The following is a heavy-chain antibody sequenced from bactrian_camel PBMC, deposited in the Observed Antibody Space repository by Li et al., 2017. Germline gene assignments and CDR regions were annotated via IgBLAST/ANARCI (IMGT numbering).Heavy chain of an antibody. CDR3: AVRLGGGRVGCTSGRYRDADFGR. CDR2: IYTGGSST. Sequence: VQLVESGGGSVQVGGSLRLSCAASVDTSSLYCMAWFHQAPGKEREGVAFIYTGGSSTYYADSVKGRFTLSEGNAKNTVYLQMNNLAPEDTAMYYCAVRLGGGRVGCTSGRYRDADFGRWGQGTQVTVS. D-gene: IGHD4*01. J-gene: IGHJ4*01. V-gene: IGHV3S40*01. CDR1: VDTSSLYC.